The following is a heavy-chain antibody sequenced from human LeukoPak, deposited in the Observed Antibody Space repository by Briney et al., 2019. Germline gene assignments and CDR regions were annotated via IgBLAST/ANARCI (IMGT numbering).Heavy chain of an antibody. CDR3: ARRECSGGSCYSAGFDY. J-gene: IGHJ4*02. D-gene: IGHD2-15*01. CDR2: INPNSGDT. CDR1: GYTFTGYH. Sequence: ASVKVSFKASGYTFTGYHMHWVRQAPGQGLEWMGWINPNSGDTSYAQNFQGRVTMTSDTSITTAYMELSGLRSDDTAVYYCARRECSGGSCYSAGFDYWGQGTLVTVSS. V-gene: IGHV1-2*02.